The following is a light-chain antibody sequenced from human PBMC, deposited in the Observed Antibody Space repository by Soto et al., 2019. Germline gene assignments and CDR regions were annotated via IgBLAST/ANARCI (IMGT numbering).Light chain of an antibody. J-gene: IGLJ1*01. CDR3: SSYISSSSPYV. V-gene: IGLV2-14*03. CDR1: SSDIGGYNF. Sequence: QLVLTQPASVSGSPGQSITISCTGTSSDIGGYNFVSWYQHHPGKAPRLIIFGVSDRPSGVSDRFSGSKSGNTASLTISGLQAEDEADYYCSSYISSSSPYVFGTGTQLTVL. CDR2: GVS.